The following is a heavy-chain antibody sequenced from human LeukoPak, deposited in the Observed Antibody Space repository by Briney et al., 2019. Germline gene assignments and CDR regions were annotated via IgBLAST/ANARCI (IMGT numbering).Heavy chain of an antibody. Sequence: GGSLRLSCAASGFTFSSYDMSWVRQAPGKGLEWVSGISAGGNTFYSDSVKGRFTISRDNSKNTLYLEMNSLRAEDTAVYYCATHGSAHYYMDVWGKGTTVTISS. CDR3: ATHGSAHYYMDV. J-gene: IGHJ6*03. CDR2: ISAGGNT. V-gene: IGHV3-23*01. CDR1: GFTFSSYD. D-gene: IGHD2-2*03.